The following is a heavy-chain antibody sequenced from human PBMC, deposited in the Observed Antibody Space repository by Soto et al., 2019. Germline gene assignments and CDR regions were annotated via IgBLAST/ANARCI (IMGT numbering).Heavy chain of an antibody. CDR3: AKDRLGYCSSTSCFNWFDP. D-gene: IGHD2-2*01. CDR2: VSGSGGST. Sequence: PGGSLRLSCAASGFTFSSYAMSWVRQAPGQGLEWVSAVSGSGGSTYYADAEKGLFTNSRDNTKSALDLQMSIVRAENTAVYYCAKDRLGYCSSTSCFNWFDPWGQGTLVTASS. CDR1: GFTFSSYA. V-gene: IGHV3-23*01. J-gene: IGHJ5*02.